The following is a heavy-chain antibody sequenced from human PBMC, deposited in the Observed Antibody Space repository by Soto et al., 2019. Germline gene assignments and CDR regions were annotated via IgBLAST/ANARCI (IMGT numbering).Heavy chain of an antibody. J-gene: IGHJ6*02. CDR2: IYPRDSDT. V-gene: IGHV5-51*01. D-gene: IGHD4-17*01. Sequence: PGESLKISCKGSGYSFTNYWIGWVRQMPGKGLEWMGIIYPRDSDTRYSPSFQGQVTISADKSISTAYLQWSGLKASDTAMYYCAILGLTTVVGKNYYYYGMDVWGQGTTVTVSS. CDR3: AILGLTTVVGKNYYYYGMDV. CDR1: GYSFTNYW.